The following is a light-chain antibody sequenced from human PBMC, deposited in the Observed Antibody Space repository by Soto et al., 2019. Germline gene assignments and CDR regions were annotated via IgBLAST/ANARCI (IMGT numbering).Light chain of an antibody. CDR1: QSVSSSS. Sequence: EIVLTQSPGTLSLSPGERATLSCRASQSVSSSSLAWYQQRPGQAPRLLIFTASSRATGTPDRFSGSGSGTDFPLTISRLEPEDFAVFYCQLYGTSPPYPFGPGTKLEIK. CDR2: TAS. J-gene: IGKJ2*01. V-gene: IGKV3-20*01. CDR3: QLYGTSPPYP.